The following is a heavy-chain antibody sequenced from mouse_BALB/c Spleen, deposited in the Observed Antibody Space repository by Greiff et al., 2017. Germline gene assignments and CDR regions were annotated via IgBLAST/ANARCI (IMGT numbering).Heavy chain of an antibody. CDR1: GYTFTSYW. V-gene: IGHV1-87*01. Sequence: QVQLQQSGAELARPGASVKLSCKASGYTFTSYWMQWVKQRPGQGLEWIGAIYPGDGDTRYTQKFKGKATLTADKSSSTAYMQLSSLASEDSAVYYCARSDNSYAMDYWGQGTSVTVSS. CDR3: ARSDNSYAMDY. D-gene: IGHD3-2*01. CDR2: IYPGDGDT. J-gene: IGHJ4*01.